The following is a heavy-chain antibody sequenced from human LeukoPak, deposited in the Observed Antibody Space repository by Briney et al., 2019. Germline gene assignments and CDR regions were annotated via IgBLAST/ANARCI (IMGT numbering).Heavy chain of an antibody. CDR3: VREGNQLLAKCFNY. J-gene: IGHJ4*02. D-gene: IGHD2-2*01. CDR1: GFTYTGCY. CDR2: INPQSGGT. V-gene: IGHV1-2*02. Sequence: SVKVSCTAAGFTYTGCYIHWVRQAPGHGLEWMGYINPQSGGTSSPPKLQGRVPKTTDPYISAAYMEMSSLISEDTGMYYCVREGNQLLAKCFNYWGRGTRVTVSS.